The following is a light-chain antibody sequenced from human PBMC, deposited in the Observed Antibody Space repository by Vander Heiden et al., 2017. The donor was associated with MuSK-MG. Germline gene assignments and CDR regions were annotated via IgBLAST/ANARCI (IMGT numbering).Light chain of an antibody. Sequence: DIQMTQSPSSLSASVGDRVTITCQASQDINNYVNWYQQKPGKAPKLLIFDASNLHTGVPARFSGSGSGTDFTFTINSLQPEDFATYHCQQYDKVPRTFGQGTKIEIK. CDR3: QQYDKVPRT. V-gene: IGKV1-33*01. CDR1: QDINNY. J-gene: IGKJ2*02. CDR2: DAS.